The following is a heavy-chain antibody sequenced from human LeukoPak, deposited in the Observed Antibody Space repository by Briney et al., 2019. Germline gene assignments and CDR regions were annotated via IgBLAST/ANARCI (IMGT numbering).Heavy chain of an antibody. J-gene: IGHJ3*02. CDR2: ISSSTTCT. Sequence: GGSLRLSCAASGFTFSDYYMSWVRQAPGKGLEWISYISSSTTCTNYADPVKGRFTISRDNTKNSLFIQMTSLTAEGTSVYYCARHKSRTLGDYDAFDIWGERKIVTVSS. V-gene: IGHV3-11*06. CDR3: ARHKSRTLGDYDAFDI. CDR1: GFTFSDYY. D-gene: IGHD4-17*01.